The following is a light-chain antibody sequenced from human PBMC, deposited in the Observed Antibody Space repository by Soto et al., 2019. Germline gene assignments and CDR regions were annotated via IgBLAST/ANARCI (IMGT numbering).Light chain of an antibody. V-gene: IGLV1-44*01. CDR3: AALDDRLNGKV. CDR1: SSNIGSHT. CDR2: SIN. Sequence: QSVLTQPPSASGTPGQRVTISCSGSSSNIGSHTVNWYQQLPETAPKLLIYSINQRPSGVPDRFSGSKSGTSASLAISGLQSEDEADYYCAALDDRLNGKVFGTGTKLTVL. J-gene: IGLJ1*01.